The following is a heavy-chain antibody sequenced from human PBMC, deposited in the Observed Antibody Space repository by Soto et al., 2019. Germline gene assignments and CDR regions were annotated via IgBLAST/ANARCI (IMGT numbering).Heavy chain of an antibody. V-gene: IGHV2-5*02. CDR1: GFSLSTSGVG. J-gene: IGHJ4*02. CDR3: ARSYYYDKPVDY. Sequence: QITLKESGPTLVKPTQTLTLTCTFSGFSLSTSGVGVGWIRQPPGKALEWLALIYWDDDKRYSPSLKSRLTITKDTSKNQVALTMTNMDPVDTATYYCARSYYYDKPVDYWGQGTLVTVSS. CDR2: IYWDDDK. D-gene: IGHD3-22*01.